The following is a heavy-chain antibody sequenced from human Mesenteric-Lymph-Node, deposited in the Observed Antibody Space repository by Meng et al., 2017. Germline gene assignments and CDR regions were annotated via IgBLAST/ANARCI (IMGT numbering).Heavy chain of an antibody. J-gene: IGHJ4*02. V-gene: IGHV6-1*01. CDR2: TYYRSKWYN. D-gene: IGHD4-23*01. CDR3: SRHNGGTYRFDC. CDR1: GDSVSSNSVA. Sequence: QVHRQPAGPGLVKPSQALSLSCVISGDSVSSNSVAWAWIRQSPSRGLVWLGRTYYRSKWYNDYAMFVNSRITISQDTSKHQLSLQLNSVTPEDTAVYYCSRHNGGTYRFDCWGQGTLVTVSS.